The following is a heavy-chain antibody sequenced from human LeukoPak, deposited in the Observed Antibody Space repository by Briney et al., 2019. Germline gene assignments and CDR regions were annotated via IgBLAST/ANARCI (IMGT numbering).Heavy chain of an antibody. CDR1: GFTFSDFY. V-gene: IGHV3-11*01. J-gene: IGHJ5*02. Sequence: GGSLRLSCAASGFTFSDFYMFWIRQAPGKGLEWVSYISASGNSMYYGDSVKGRFTISRDNSKNTLYLQMNSLRAEDTAVYYCAKDSGSSIRIVVAGTGFDPWGQGTLVTVSS. CDR2: ISASGNSM. D-gene: IGHD6-19*01. CDR3: AKDSGSSIRIVVAGTGFDP.